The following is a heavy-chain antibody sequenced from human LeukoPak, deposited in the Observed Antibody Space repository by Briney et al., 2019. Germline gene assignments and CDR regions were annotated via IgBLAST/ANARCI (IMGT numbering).Heavy chain of an antibody. CDR1: GFALNTYW. CDR2: INGDGSST. CDR3: ARDKGYSIDQ. Sequence: GGSLRLSCAASGFALNTYWMPWVRQAQGTGLVWVSRINGDGSSTSYADFVKGRFTISRDNAKNTLYLQMNSLRAEETAIYYCARDKGYSIDQWGQGTLVTVSS. J-gene: IGHJ5*02. D-gene: IGHD5-18*01. V-gene: IGHV3-74*01.